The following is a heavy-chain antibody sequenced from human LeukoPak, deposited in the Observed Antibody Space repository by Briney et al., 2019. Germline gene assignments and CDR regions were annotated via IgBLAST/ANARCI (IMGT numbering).Heavy chain of an antibody. D-gene: IGHD6-19*01. Sequence: KPSETLSLTCAVYGGSFSDSYWGWIRQPPGEGLEWIGDIDHRRDTNYNPSLKSRVTIAIDTSKNQISLKLRSVTAADTAVYYCARHKAGADHVEYWGQGTLVTVSS. CDR1: GGSFSDSY. CDR3: ARHKAGADHVEY. CDR2: IDHRRDT. J-gene: IGHJ4*02. V-gene: IGHV4-34*01.